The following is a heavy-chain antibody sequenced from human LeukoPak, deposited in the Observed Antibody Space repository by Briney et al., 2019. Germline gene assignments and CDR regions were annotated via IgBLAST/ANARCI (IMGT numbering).Heavy chain of an antibody. V-gene: IGHV3-21*04. J-gene: IGHJ4*02. Sequence: GGSLRLSCAASGFTFSSYNMNWVRQAPGKGPEWVSSITSSSSYIYYADSVKGRFTISRDNAKNSLYLQMDSLRAEDTAVYYCATLSVVVVPAELNWGQGTLVTVSS. CDR1: GFTFSSYN. CDR2: ITSSSSYI. CDR3: ATLSVVVVPAELN. D-gene: IGHD2-15*01.